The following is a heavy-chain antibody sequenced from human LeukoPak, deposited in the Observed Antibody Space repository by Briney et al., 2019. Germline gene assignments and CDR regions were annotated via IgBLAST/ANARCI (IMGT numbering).Heavy chain of an antibody. Sequence: SETLSLTCTVSSGPISSGDYYWSWIRQHPGKGLEWIGYIYYSGSTYYNPSLKSRVTISVDTSKNQFSLNLSSVTAADTAVYYCARDSSGYFAFDYWGQGTLVTVSS. D-gene: IGHD3-22*01. CDR2: IYYSGST. CDR1: SGPISSGDYY. V-gene: IGHV4-31*03. J-gene: IGHJ4*02. CDR3: ARDSSGYFAFDY.